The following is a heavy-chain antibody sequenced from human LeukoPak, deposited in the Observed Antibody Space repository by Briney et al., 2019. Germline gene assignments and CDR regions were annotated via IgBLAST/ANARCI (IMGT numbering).Heavy chain of an antibody. D-gene: IGHD6-19*01. CDR2: VDPEGGET. Sequence: ASVKVSCKVSGYTFTDYYMHWVQQAPGKGLEWMGLVDPEGGETIYAEKFQGRVTITADTSTDTAYMELSSLRSEDTAVYYCATGRIAVAGTNWIDPWGQGTLVTVSS. V-gene: IGHV1-69-2*01. CDR1: GYTFTDYY. J-gene: IGHJ5*02. CDR3: ATGRIAVAGTNWIDP.